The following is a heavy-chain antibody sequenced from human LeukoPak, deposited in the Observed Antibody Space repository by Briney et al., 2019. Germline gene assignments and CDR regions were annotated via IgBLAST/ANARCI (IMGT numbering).Heavy chain of an antibody. CDR3: ARDRNSNPNYYYYYMDV. D-gene: IGHD4-11*01. Sequence: GGSLRLSCAASGFTFSSYWMHWVRQAPGKGLVWVSRINSDGSSTSYADSVKGRFTISRDNAKNTLYLQMNSLRAEDTAVYYCARDRNSNPNYYYYYMDVWGKGTTVTVSS. CDR2: INSDGSST. CDR1: GFTFSSYW. J-gene: IGHJ6*03. V-gene: IGHV3-74*01.